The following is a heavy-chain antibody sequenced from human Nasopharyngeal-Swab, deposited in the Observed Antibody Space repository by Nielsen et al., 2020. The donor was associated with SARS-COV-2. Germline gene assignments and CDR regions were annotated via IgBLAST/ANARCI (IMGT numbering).Heavy chain of an antibody. Sequence: ESLKISCATSGFTFSPYTMTWVRQAPGKGLQWISYITSGNSVQYADSVRGRFTISRDNAKNTVFLQMNSLRAEDTAVYYCARDFDKTGDWGQGTLVTVSS. CDR2: ITSGNSV. CDR3: ARDFDKTGD. D-gene: IGHD7-27*01. CDR1: GFTFSPYT. J-gene: IGHJ4*02. V-gene: IGHV3-48*04.